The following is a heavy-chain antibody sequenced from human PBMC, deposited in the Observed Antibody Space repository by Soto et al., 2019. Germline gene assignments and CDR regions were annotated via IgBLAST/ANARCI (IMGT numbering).Heavy chain of an antibody. CDR3: ARIYGDYGIDY. CDR1: GFSLRNARMG. V-gene: IGHV2-26*01. J-gene: IGHJ4*02. D-gene: IGHD4-17*01. CDR2: IFSNGEK. Sequence: QVTLKESGPVLLKPTEPLTLTCTVSGFSLRNARMGVSWIRQPPGKALEWLAHIFSNGEKSYSTSLKSRLAISKDTSKSQVVLKMTNMDPVDRATYYCARIYGDYGIDYWGQGTLVTVSS.